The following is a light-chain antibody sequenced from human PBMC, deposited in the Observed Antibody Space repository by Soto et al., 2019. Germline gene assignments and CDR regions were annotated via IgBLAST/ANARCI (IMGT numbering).Light chain of an antibody. J-gene: IGKJ1*01. CDR1: QSLLHSDGYIY. CDR2: LGS. Sequence: DIVMTQSPLSLPVTPGEPASISCRSSQSLLHSDGYIYLDWYLQRPGQSPQLLICLGSNRASGVPDRCSGRGSGTHFTLTISRVEAEDFGVYYCMQALQTPWTFGQGTRVEVK. V-gene: IGKV2-28*01. CDR3: MQALQTPWT.